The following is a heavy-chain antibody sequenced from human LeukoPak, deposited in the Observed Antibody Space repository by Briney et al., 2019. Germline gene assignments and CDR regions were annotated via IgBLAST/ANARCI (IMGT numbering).Heavy chain of an antibody. D-gene: IGHD4-17*01. V-gene: IGHV3-48*01. CDR1: GFTFSSCN. J-gene: IGHJ4*02. Sequence: GGSLRLSCAASGFTFSSCNMNWVRQAPGKGLEWVSYISSSSSSIYYADSVKGRFTISRDNAKNSLYLQMNSLRAEDTAVYYCARDGPYYGDPFDYWGQGTLVTVSS. CDR3: ARDGPYYGDPFDY. CDR2: ISSSSSSI.